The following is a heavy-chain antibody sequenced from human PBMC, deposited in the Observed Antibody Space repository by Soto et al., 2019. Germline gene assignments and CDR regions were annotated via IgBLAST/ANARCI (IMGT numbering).Heavy chain of an antibody. V-gene: IGHV3-30*03. CDR2: ILYDGSYK. Sequence: QVQLVESGGGVVQPGRSLRLSCAASGFTFSSSGMHWVRQAPGKGLEWVGIILYDGSYKNYADSVKGRFTISRDNSKSTLYLQMNSLRAEDTAVYYCATERGYGGTFDYWGQGTLVTVSS. CDR1: GFTFSSSG. J-gene: IGHJ4*02. D-gene: IGHD4-17*01. CDR3: ATERGYGGTFDY.